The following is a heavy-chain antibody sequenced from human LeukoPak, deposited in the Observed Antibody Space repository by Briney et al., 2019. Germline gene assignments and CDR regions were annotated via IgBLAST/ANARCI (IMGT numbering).Heavy chain of an antibody. CDR3: ATDHRSGSYFGY. CDR2: FDPEDGET. D-gene: IGHD3-10*01. CDR1: GYTLTELS. V-gene: IGHV1-24*01. Sequence: ASVTVSFTVSGYTLTELSMHWVRQAPGKGREWMGGFDPEDGETIYAQKFQGRVTMIEDTSKDTAYMELSSLRSEDTAVYYCATDHRSGSYFGYWGQGTLVTVSS. J-gene: IGHJ4*02.